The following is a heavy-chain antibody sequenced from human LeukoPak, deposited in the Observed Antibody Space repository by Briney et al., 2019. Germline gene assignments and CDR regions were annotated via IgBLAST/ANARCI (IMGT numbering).Heavy chain of an antibody. CDR1: GYTFTSYA. V-gene: IGHV7-4-1*02. CDR3: ARRDGYCSSTSCYADYYYGMDV. J-gene: IGHJ6*02. D-gene: IGHD2-2*01. CDR2: INTNTGNP. Sequence: GASVKVSCKASGYTFTSYAMNWVRQAPGQGLEWMGWINTNTGNPTYAQGFTGRFVFSLDTSISTAYLQWTSLKASDTAMYYCARRDGYCSSTSCYADYYYGMDVWGQGTTVTVSS.